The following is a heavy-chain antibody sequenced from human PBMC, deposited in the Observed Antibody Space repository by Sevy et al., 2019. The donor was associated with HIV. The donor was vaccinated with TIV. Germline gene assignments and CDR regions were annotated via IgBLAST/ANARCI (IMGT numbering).Heavy chain of an antibody. V-gene: IGHV3-9*01. CDR2: ISWNSGSI. D-gene: IGHD6-13*01. CDR1: GFTFDDYA. J-gene: IGHJ5*02. Sequence: GGSLRLSCAASGFTFDDYAMHWVRQAPGKGLEWVSGISWNSGSIGYADSVKGRFTISRDNAKNSLYLQMNSLRAEDTALSYCAKDMAQQLVGDYHWFDPWGQGTLVTVSS. CDR3: AKDMAQQLVGDYHWFDP.